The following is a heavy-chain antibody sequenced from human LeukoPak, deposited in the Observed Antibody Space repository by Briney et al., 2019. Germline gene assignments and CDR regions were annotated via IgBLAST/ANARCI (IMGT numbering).Heavy chain of an antibody. V-gene: IGHV4-34*01. D-gene: IGHD3-22*01. CDR3: ARDFVYYYDSSGYLDY. Sequence: SETLSLTCAVYGGSFSGYYWSWIRQPPGKGLEWIGEINHSGSTNYNPSLKSRVTISVDTSKNQFSLKLSSVTAADTAVYYCARDFVYYYDSSGYLDYWGQGTLVTVSS. CDR1: GGSFSGYY. CDR2: INHSGST. J-gene: IGHJ4*02.